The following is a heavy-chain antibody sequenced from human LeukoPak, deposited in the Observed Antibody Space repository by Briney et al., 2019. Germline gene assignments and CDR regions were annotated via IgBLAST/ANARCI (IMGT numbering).Heavy chain of an antibody. V-gene: IGHV1-8*01. J-gene: IGHJ5*02. CDR3: ARVKDSSSWHHLWPHDWFDP. D-gene: IGHD6-13*01. Sequence: ASVKVSCKASGYAFTSYDINWVRQATGQGLEWMGWMNPNSGNTGYAQKFQGRVTMTRNTSISTAYMELSSLRSEDTAVYYCARVKDSSSWHHLWPHDWFDPWGQGTLVTVSS. CDR2: MNPNSGNT. CDR1: GYAFTSYD.